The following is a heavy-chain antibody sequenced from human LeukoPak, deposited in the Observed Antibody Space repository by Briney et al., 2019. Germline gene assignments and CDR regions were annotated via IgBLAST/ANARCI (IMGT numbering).Heavy chain of an antibody. D-gene: IGHD6-13*01. CDR1: GYTFTGYY. J-gene: IGHJ4*02. Sequence: GASVKVSCKASGYTFTGYYMHWVRQAPGQGLEWMGRINPNSGGTNYAQKFQGRVTMTRDTSISTAYMEPSRLRSDDTAVYYCARGSSSSWSHFDYWGQGTLVTVSS. V-gene: IGHV1-2*06. CDR3: ARGSSSSWSHFDY. CDR2: INPNSGGT.